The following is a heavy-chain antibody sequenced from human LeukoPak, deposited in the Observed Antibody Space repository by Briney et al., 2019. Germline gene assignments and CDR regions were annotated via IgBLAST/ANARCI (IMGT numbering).Heavy chain of an antibody. CDR1: GGSISSYY. CDR2: IYYSGST. Sequence: PSETLSLTCTVSGGSISSYYWSWIRQPPGKGLEWIGYIYYSGSTNYNPSLKSRVTISVDTSKNQFSLKLSSVTAADTAVYYCARDPDSGGWYGGSWFDPWGQGTLVTVSS. V-gene: IGHV4-59*01. D-gene: IGHD6-19*01. CDR3: ARDPDSGGWYGGSWFDP. J-gene: IGHJ5*02.